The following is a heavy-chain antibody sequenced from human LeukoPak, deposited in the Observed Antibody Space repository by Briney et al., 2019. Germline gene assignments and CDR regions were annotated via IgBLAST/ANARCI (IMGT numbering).Heavy chain of an antibody. Sequence: SETLSLTCTVSGASISSTTYYWGWIRQPPRKGLEWIASIYYSGSTYYNPSLKSRVTISVDTSKNQFSLKLSSVTAADTAVYYCARRGFGELYHWGQGTLVTVSS. J-gene: IGHJ5*02. CDR3: ARRGFGELYH. CDR1: GASISSTTYY. V-gene: IGHV4-39*07. CDR2: IYYSGST. D-gene: IGHD3-10*01.